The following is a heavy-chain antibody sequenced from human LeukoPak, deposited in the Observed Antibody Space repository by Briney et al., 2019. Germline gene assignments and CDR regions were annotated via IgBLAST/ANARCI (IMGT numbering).Heavy chain of an antibody. CDR2: ISGSGGST. V-gene: IGHV3-23*01. CDR1: GFTFSSYA. D-gene: IGHD2-2*01. CDR3: AKGLSCSSTSCWLYFDY. Sequence: PGGSLRLSCAASGFTFSSYAMSWVRQAPGKGLEWVSAISGSGGSTYYADSVKGRFTISRDNSKNTLYLQMNSLRAEDTAVYYFAKGLSCSSTSCWLYFDYWGQGTLVTVSS. J-gene: IGHJ4*02.